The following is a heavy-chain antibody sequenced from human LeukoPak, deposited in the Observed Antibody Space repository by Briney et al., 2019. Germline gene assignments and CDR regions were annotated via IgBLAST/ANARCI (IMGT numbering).Heavy chain of an antibody. CDR3: ARTYGDYDDGFDV. D-gene: IGHD4-17*01. Sequence: PSETLSLTCTVAGGSISSSTYYWGWIRQPPGKGLEWIGSIYYSGSTYNNPSLKSRVTIFVDTSKHQFSLTLSSVTAPDTAVYYCARTYGDYDDGFDVGGQGTMVTVSS. J-gene: IGHJ3*01. CDR1: GGSISSSTYY. CDR2: IYYSGST. V-gene: IGHV4-39*01.